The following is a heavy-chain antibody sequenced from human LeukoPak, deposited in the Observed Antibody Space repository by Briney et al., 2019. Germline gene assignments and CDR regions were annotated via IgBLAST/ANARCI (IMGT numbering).Heavy chain of an antibody. D-gene: IGHD3-10*01. CDR3: AGEGSDYYGSGSYYRSYYYYMDV. CDR2: INHSGST. J-gene: IGHJ6*03. CDR1: GGSFSGYY. V-gene: IGHV4-34*01. Sequence: SETLSLTCAVYGGSFSGYYWSWIRQPPGKGLEWIGEINHSGSTNYNPSLKSRVTISVDTSKNQFSLKLSSVTAADTAVYYCAGEGSDYYGSGSYYRSYYYYMDVWGKGTTVTISS.